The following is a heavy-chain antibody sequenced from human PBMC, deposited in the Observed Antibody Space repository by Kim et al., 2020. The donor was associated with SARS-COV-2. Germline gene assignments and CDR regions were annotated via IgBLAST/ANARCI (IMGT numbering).Heavy chain of an antibody. CDR3: ARGLGGRYFE. V-gene: IGHV1-18*01. J-gene: IGHJ1*01. D-gene: IGHD3-9*01. CDR1: GYTFIDYG. CDR2: ISAYNGVT. Sequence: ASVKVSCKTSGYTFIDYGIVWVRQAPGQGLEWMGYISAYNGVTHFAQNFQGRVTLTTDTAATTAYMELTNLISDDTAMYYCARGLGGRYFEWGQGTLVTVSA.